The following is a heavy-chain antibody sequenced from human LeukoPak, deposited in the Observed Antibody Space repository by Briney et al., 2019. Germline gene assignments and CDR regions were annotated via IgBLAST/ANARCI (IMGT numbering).Heavy chain of an antibody. CDR2: ISAYNGNT. CDR1: GYTFTSYA. Sequence: ASVKVSCKASGYTFTSYAMHWVRQAPGQRLEWMGWISAYNGNTNYAQKLQGRVTMTTDTSTSTAYMELRSLRSDDTAVYYCVRDYAELDYWGQGTLVTVSS. D-gene: IGHD4-17*01. CDR3: VRDYAELDY. J-gene: IGHJ4*02. V-gene: IGHV1-18*01.